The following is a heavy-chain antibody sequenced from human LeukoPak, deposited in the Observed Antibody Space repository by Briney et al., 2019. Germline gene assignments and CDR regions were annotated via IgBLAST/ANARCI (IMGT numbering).Heavy chain of an antibody. Sequence: SETLSLTCSVSRDSISGSTYYWGWIRQPPGKGLEWIGNIFSAGRINYNPSLESRVTIAVDMSKNHFSLKLSSVTAADTAVYYCARDRGTWNDDGFDYWGQGTLVTVSS. CDR3: ARDRGTWNDDGFDY. D-gene: IGHD1-1*01. CDR1: RDSISGSTYY. J-gene: IGHJ4*02. V-gene: IGHV4-39*07. CDR2: IFSAGRI.